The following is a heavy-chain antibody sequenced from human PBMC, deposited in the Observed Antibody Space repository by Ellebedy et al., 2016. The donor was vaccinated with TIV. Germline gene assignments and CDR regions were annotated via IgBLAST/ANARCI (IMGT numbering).Heavy chain of an antibody. J-gene: IGHJ4*02. CDR2: IYYSGST. Sequence: SETLSLTXTVSGASITSGSYYWSWIRQPPGKGLEWIGYIYYSGSTNYNPSLKSRVTISVDTSKNQFSLKLSSVTAADTAVYYCARVSDSSSWYLDYWGQGTLVTVSS. CDR1: GASITSGSYY. D-gene: IGHD6-13*01. V-gene: IGHV4-61*01. CDR3: ARVSDSSSWYLDY.